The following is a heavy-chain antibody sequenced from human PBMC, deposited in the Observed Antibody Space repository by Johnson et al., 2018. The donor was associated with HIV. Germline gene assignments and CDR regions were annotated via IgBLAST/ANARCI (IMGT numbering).Heavy chain of an antibody. D-gene: IGHD4-17*01. J-gene: IGHJ3*02. CDR3: ARDYGDYAHDAFDI. V-gene: IGHV3-7*01. Sequence: VQLVESGGGLVKPGGSLRLSCAASGFTFSDYRMSWVRQGPGKGLQWVANINQDGSEKYYVDSVKGRFTISRDNSKNTLYLQMNSLRAEDTAVYYCARDYGDYAHDAFDIGGQGTMVTVSS. CDR1: GFTFSDYR. CDR2: INQDGSEK.